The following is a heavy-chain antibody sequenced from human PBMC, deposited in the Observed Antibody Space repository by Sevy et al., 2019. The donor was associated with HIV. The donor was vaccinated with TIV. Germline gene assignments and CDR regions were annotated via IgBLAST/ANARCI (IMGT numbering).Heavy chain of an antibody. J-gene: IGHJ3*02. Sequence: SETLSLTCAVYGGSFSGYYWSWIRQPPGKGLEWIGEINHSGGTNYNPSLKSRVTISVDTSKNQFSLKLNSVTAADTXXXXXXXXXXXXGCSHTFDIWGQGTMVTVSS. CDR1: GGSFSGYY. CDR3: XXXXXXXGCSHTFDI. CDR2: INHSGGT. V-gene: IGHV4-34*01.